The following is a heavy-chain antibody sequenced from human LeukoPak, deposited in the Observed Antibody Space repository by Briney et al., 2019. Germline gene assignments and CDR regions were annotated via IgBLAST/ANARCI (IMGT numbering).Heavy chain of an antibody. D-gene: IGHD3-10*01. Sequence: SETLSLTCTVSGYSISSGYYWGWIRQPPGKGLEWTGSIDHSGSTYYNPSLKSRVTVSVDRSKNQFSLKLSSVTAADTALYYCARHSNRLFGDLLVPGRKRAGTRFDYWGQGTLVTVSS. CDR1: GYSISSGYY. J-gene: IGHJ4*02. V-gene: IGHV4-38-2*02. CDR3: ARHSNRLFGDLLVPGRKRAGTRFDY. CDR2: IDHSGST.